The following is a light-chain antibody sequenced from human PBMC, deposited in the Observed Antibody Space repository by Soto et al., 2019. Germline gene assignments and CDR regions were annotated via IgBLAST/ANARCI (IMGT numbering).Light chain of an antibody. Sequence: QSALTQPASVSGSPGQSITISCTGTSSDVGAYNYVSWYQHHPGKAPKLMIYDVSNRPSGVSNRFSGSKSGNTASLTISGLQAEDEADYYCSSNRSSSTLVFGGGTKVTVL. CDR2: DVS. J-gene: IGLJ2*01. V-gene: IGLV2-14*03. CDR3: SSNRSSSTLV. CDR1: SSDVGAYNY.